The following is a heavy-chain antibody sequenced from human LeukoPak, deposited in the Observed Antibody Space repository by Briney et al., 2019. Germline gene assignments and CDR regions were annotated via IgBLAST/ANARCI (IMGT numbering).Heavy chain of an antibody. D-gene: IGHD6-13*01. V-gene: IGHV3-30-3*02. Sequence: GRSLRLSCAASGFTFSSYAMHWVRQAPGKGLEWVAVISYDGSNKYYADSVKGRFTISRDNSKNTLYLQMNSLRAEDTAVYYCAKRTGGIADAFDIWGQGTMVTVSS. CDR3: AKRTGGIADAFDI. CDR2: ISYDGSNK. J-gene: IGHJ3*02. CDR1: GFTFSSYA.